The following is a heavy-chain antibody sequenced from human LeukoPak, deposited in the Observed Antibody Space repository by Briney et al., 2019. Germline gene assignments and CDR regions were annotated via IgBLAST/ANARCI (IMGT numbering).Heavy chain of an antibody. CDR3: AKGPRVLGVVLGLDWYFDL. CDR1: GFTFSSYA. CDR2: ISPRGEST. Sequence: PGGSLRLSCAASGFTFSSYAMNWVRQAPGKGPEWVAVISPRGESTFYADALKGRFTISRDNSKNTLYLQMHSLRAEDTAVYYCAKGPRVLGVVLGLDWYFDLWGRGTLVSVSS. V-gene: IGHV3-23*01. D-gene: IGHD3-3*01. J-gene: IGHJ2*01.